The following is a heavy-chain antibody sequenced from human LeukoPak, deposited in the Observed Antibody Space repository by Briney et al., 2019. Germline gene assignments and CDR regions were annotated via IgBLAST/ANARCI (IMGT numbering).Heavy chain of an antibody. Sequence: SETLSLTCTVSCGSISSYYWSWLRRPAGKGLESIGRIYTSGSTNYNPSLKSRVTMSVDTSKNQFSLKLSSVTAADTAVYYCARDQFRYDSSGYSDWGQGTLVTVSS. CDR1: CGSISSYY. CDR3: ARDQFRYDSSGYSD. V-gene: IGHV4-4*07. J-gene: IGHJ4*02. CDR2: IYTSGST. D-gene: IGHD3-22*01.